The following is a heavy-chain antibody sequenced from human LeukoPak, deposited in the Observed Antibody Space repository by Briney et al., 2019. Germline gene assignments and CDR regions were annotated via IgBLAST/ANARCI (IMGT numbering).Heavy chain of an antibody. Sequence: GGSLRLSCVASGFTVSSNYMSWVRQAPGKGLEWVSIIYSGGITHYADSVKGRFTISRDNSKNTLYLQMISLRDEDTAVYYCARDLGYRYGRDCYYYGMDVWGQGTTVTVSS. D-gene: IGHD5-18*01. J-gene: IGHJ6*02. CDR2: IYSGGIT. CDR3: ARDLGYRYGRDCYYYGMDV. CDR1: GFTVSSNY. V-gene: IGHV3-53*01.